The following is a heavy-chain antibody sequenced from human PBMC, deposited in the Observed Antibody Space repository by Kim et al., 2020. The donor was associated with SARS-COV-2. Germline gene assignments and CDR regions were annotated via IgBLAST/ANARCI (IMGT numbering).Heavy chain of an antibody. CDR1: GGSISSYY. CDR3: ARHPPPPPYYYDSSGYWNYWYFDL. J-gene: IGHJ2*01. Sequence: SETLSLTCTVSGGSISSYYWSWIRQPPGKGLEWIGYIYYSGSTNYNPSLKSRVTISVDTSKNQFSLKLSSVTAADTAVYYCARHPPPPPYYYDSSGYWNYWYFDLWGRGTLVTVSS. CDR2: IYYSGST. D-gene: IGHD3-22*01. V-gene: IGHV4-59*08.